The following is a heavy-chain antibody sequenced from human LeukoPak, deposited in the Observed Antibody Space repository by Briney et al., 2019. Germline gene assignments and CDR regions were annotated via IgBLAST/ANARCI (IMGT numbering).Heavy chain of an antibody. CDR2: ISSSGSTI. D-gene: IGHD3-9*01. Sequence: GGSLRLSCAASGFTFSDYYMSWLRQAPGKGLEWVSYISSSGSTIYYVDSVKGRFTISSDNAKNSLYLQMNSLRAEDTAVYYCARDPPVYYDILIGKPLPSTGLDYWGQGTLVTVSS. V-gene: IGHV3-11*01. J-gene: IGHJ4*02. CDR1: GFTFSDYY. CDR3: ARDPPVYYDILIGKPLPSTGLDY.